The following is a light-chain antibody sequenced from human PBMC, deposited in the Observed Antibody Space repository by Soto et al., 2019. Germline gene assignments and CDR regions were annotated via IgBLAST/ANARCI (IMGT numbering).Light chain of an antibody. J-gene: IGKJ4*01. V-gene: IGKV3-11*01. CDR3: LQRSNWPQLT. Sequence: EIVLTQSPATLSLSPGERATLSCRASQSVSSYLAWYQQKPGQAPRLLIYDASNRATGIPARFSGSGSGTDFTLTISSLEPQDFAVYYCLQRSNWPQLTFGGGTNVEIK. CDR2: DAS. CDR1: QSVSSY.